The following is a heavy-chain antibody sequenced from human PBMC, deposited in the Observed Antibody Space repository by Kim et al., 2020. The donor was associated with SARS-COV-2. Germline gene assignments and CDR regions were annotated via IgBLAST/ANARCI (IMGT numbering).Heavy chain of an antibody. J-gene: IGHJ5*02. CDR3: ARDNGYSSSWFDP. D-gene: IGHD6-13*01. Sequence: AQKFQGRVAITADESTSTAYMELSSLRSEDTAVYYCARDNGYSSSWFDPWGQGTLVTVSS. V-gene: IGHV1-69*01.